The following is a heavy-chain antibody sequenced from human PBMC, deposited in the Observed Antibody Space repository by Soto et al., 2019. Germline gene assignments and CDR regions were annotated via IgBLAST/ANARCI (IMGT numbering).Heavy chain of an antibody. CDR3: ARGDTMVRGKQDY. Sequence: GGSLRLSCAASGFTFSSYSMNWVRQAPGKGLEWVSSISSSSSYIYYADSVKGRFTISRDNAKNSLYLQMNSLRAEDTAVYYCARGDTMVRGKQDYWGQGTLVTVSS. D-gene: IGHD3-10*01. J-gene: IGHJ4*02. V-gene: IGHV3-21*01. CDR2: ISSSSSYI. CDR1: GFTFSSYS.